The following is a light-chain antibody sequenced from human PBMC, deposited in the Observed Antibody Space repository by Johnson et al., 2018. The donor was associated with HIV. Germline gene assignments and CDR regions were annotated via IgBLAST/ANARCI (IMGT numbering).Light chain of an antibody. CDR1: SSNIGNNY. J-gene: IGLJ1*01. V-gene: IGLV1-51*01. Sequence: QSVLTQPPSVSAAPGQKVTISCSGSSSNIGNNYVSWYQQFPGTAPKLLIYDNNKRPSGIPGRFSGSKSGPSATLGITGIQTGDEADYYCGTWDGSLSAWPYVFGTGTKVTVL. CDR2: DNN. CDR3: GTWDGSLSAWPYV.